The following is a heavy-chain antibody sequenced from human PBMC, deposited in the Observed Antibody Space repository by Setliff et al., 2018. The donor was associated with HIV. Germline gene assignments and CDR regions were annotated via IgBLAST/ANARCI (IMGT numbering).Heavy chain of an antibody. J-gene: IGHJ4*02. CDR3: ARAEDTVLKMYVVTPPYLDY. CDR2: IYPGDSDT. CDR1: GYTFTSYW. V-gene: IGHV5-51*01. Sequence: PGESLKISCKVSGYTFTSYWIAWVRRMPGKGLEWMGIIYPGDSDTRYSPSFQGQVTISADKSITTAYLQWSSLGASDTAMYYCARAEDTVLKMYVVTPPYLDYWGQGTLVTAPQ. D-gene: IGHD2-8*01.